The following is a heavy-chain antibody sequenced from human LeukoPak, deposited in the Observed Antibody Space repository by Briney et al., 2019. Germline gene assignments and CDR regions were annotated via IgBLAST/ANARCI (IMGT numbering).Heavy chain of an antibody. Sequence: ASVKISCKASGYTFTINHIHWVRQAPGQGLEWIGIINPSGGSTSYAQKFQGRVTWTRDTSTSTVYMELSSLRSEDTAVYYCARDLGSSSWTYYYGMDVWGQGTTVTVSS. J-gene: IGHJ6*02. V-gene: IGHV1-46*01. CDR2: INPSGGST. CDR3: ARDLGSSSWTYYYGMDV. D-gene: IGHD6-13*01. CDR1: GYTFTINH.